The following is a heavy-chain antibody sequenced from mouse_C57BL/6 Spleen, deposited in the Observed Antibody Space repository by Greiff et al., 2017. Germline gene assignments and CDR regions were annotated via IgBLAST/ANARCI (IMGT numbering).Heavy chain of an antibody. J-gene: IGHJ3*01. CDR3: TRVGIYYDYGGFAY. D-gene: IGHD2-4*01. CDR1: GFTFSSYA. Sequence: EVKLVESGEGLVKPGGSLKLSCAASGFTFSSYAMSWVRQTPEKRLEWVAYISSGGDYIYYADTVKGRFTISRDNARNTLYLQMSSLKSEDTAMYYCTRVGIYYDYGGFAYWGQGTLVTVSA. CDR2: ISSGGDYI. V-gene: IGHV5-9-1*02.